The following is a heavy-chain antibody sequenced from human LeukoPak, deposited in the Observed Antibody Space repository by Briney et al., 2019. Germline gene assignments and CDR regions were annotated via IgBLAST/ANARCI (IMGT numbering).Heavy chain of an antibody. Sequence: ASVKVSCKAFGYTFTSNYMHWVRQAPGQGPEWMGVISPSGGSTTYAQKFQGRVTMTTDTSTTTAYMELSSLRSEDTAVYYCARGTLRVGGSYYGKYYYYYYMDVWGKGTTVTVSS. CDR2: ISPSGGST. D-gene: IGHD1-26*01. CDR1: GYTFTSNY. CDR3: ARGTLRVGGSYYGKYYYYYYMDV. V-gene: IGHV1-46*01. J-gene: IGHJ6*03.